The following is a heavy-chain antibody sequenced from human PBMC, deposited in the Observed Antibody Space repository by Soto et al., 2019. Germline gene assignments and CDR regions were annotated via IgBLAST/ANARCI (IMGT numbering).Heavy chain of an antibody. CDR1: GGSFSGYY. Sequence: QVQLQQWGAGLLKPSETLSLTCAVYGGSFSGYYWSWIRQPPGKGLEWIGEINHSGSTNYNPSLKSRVTISVDTSKNQFSLKRSSVTDADTAVYYCARRRVYYYDSSCYYSGFDYWGQGTLVTVSS. V-gene: IGHV4-34*01. CDR3: ARRRVYYYDSSCYYSGFDY. D-gene: IGHD3-22*01. CDR2: INHSGST. J-gene: IGHJ4*02.